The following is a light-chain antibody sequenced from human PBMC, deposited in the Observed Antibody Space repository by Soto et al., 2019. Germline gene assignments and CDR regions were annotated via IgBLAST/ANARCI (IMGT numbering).Light chain of an antibody. V-gene: IGKV1-5*01. CDR2: GAS. CDR3: QQCHRYLT. CDR1: ESMSNC. J-gene: IGKJ1*01. Sequence: DIQMTQSPSTLSASVGDRVTITFRASESMSNCLAWYQQKPGKAPKLLISGASSLQSGVPSRFSGSASGTEFTLTISSLQPDDIATYYCQQCHRYLTFGQGTKVDNK.